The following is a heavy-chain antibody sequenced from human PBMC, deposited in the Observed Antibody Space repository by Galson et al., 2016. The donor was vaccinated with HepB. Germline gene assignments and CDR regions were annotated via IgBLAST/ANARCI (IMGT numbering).Heavy chain of an antibody. CDR1: EFTFSGFW. CDR2: IKSDGSEK. J-gene: IGHJ5*02. CDR3: AREGRFSGSYSA. V-gene: IGHV3-7*03. D-gene: IGHD1-26*01. Sequence: SLRLSCAASEFTFSGFWMTWVRQAPGKGLEWVATIKSDGSEKYYVDSVKGRFPVSRDNAKNSLYLQMSSLKSEDTAIYYCAREGRFSGSYSAWGQGTLVTVSS.